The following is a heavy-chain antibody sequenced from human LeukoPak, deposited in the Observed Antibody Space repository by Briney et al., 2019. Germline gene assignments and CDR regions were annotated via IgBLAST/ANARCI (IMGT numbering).Heavy chain of an antibody. Sequence: GESLKISCKGSGYSLTSYWISWVRQMPGKGLEWMGIIYPGDSDTRYSPSFQGQVTISADKSISTAYLQWSSLKASDTAMYYCARLGGDYYDSSGYYTSRWFDPWGQGTLVTVSS. CDR3: ARLGGDYYDSSGYYTSRWFDP. J-gene: IGHJ5*02. CDR2: IYPGDSDT. D-gene: IGHD3-22*01. CDR1: GYSLTSYW. V-gene: IGHV5-51*01.